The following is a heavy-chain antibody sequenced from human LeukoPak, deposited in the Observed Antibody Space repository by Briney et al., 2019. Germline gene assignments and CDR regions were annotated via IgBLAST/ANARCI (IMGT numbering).Heavy chain of an antibody. CDR2: ISGSGGST. Sequence: GGSLRLSCAASGFTFSDYYMSWIRQAPGKGLEWVSAISGSGGSTYYADSVKGRFTISRDNSKNTLYLQMNSLRAEDTAAYYCAKRVDGSGSPFVGAFDIWGQGTMVTVSS. D-gene: IGHD3-10*01. V-gene: IGHV3-23*01. CDR1: GFTFSDYY. CDR3: AKRVDGSGSPFVGAFDI. J-gene: IGHJ3*02.